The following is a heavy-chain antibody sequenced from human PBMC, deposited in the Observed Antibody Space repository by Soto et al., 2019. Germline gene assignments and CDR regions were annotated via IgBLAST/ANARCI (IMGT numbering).Heavy chain of an antibody. CDR2: IWYDGSNK. J-gene: IGHJ6*02. CDR3: ARDPGIAAAGRTSDYYYGMDV. CDR1: GFTFSSYG. Sequence: QVQIVESGGGVVQPGRSLRLSCAASGFTFSSYGMHWVRQAPGKGLEWVAVIWYDGSNKYYADSVKGRFTISRDNSKNTLYLQMNSLRAEVTAVYHCARDPGIAAAGRTSDYYYGMDVWGQGTTVTVSS. V-gene: IGHV3-33*01. D-gene: IGHD6-13*01.